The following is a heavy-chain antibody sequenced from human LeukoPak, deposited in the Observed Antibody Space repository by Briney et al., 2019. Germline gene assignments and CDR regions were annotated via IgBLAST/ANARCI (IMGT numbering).Heavy chain of an antibody. CDR1: GFTFSSHS. Sequence: GGSLRLSCAASGFTFSSHSMNWVRQAPGKGLEWVSSISSSSSYIYYADSVEGRFTISRDNAKNSLYLQMNSLRAEDTAVYYCARDLVGAVTENGAFDIWGQGTMVTVSS. J-gene: IGHJ3*02. CDR3: ARDLVGAVTENGAFDI. V-gene: IGHV3-21*01. CDR2: ISSSSSYI. D-gene: IGHD1-26*01.